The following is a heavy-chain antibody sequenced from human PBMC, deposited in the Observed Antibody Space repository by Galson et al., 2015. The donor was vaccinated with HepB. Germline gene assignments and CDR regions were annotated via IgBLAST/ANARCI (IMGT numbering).Heavy chain of an antibody. CDR3: ARDYYDYVWGSYRSPGDV. J-gene: IGHJ6*02. D-gene: IGHD3-16*02. CDR1: EYTFTSFD. CDR2: MNPNTGNT. Sequence: SVKVSCKASEYTFTSFDINWVRQATGQGLEWMGWMNPNTGNTGYAQKFQGRITMTRDTTVNTAYMELSSLRSEDTAVYYCARDYYDYVWGSYRSPGDVWGQGTTVTVSS. V-gene: IGHV1-8*01.